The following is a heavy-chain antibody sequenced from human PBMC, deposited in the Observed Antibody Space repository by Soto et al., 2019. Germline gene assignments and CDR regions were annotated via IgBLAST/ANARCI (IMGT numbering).Heavy chain of an antibody. CDR3: ARAPGGYCSSTSCYNWFDP. V-gene: IGHV1-18*01. CDR2: ISAYNGNT. Sequence: ASVKVSCKASGYTFTSYGISWVRQAPGQGLEWMGWISAYNGNTNYAQKLQGRVTMTTDTSTSTAYMELRSLRSDDTAVYYCARAPGGYCSSTSCYNWFDPWGKGTLVTVSS. CDR1: GYTFTSYG. J-gene: IGHJ5*02. D-gene: IGHD2-2*01.